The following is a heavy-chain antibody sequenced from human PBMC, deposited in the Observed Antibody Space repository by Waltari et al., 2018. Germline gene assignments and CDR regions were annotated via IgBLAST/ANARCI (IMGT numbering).Heavy chain of an antibody. D-gene: IGHD3-10*01. J-gene: IGHJ4*02. Sequence: LQLQESGPGLVKPSETLSLTCTVSGGYISSSSYYWGWIRQPPGKGLEWIGSINYSVSTDYASPIKRRATISVDTYKNQFSLKLSSVNAADTAWYYCARLLWFGELSQFDYWGQGTLVTVSS. V-gene: IGHV4-39*01. CDR3: ARLLWFGELSQFDY. CDR1: GGYISSSSYY. CDR2: INYSVST.